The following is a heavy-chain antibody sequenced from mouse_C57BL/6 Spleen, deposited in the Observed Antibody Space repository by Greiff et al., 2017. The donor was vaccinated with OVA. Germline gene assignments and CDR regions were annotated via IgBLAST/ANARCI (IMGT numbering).Heavy chain of an antibody. CDR2: IYPGSGST. D-gene: IGHD2-4*01. J-gene: IGHJ2*01. CDR1: GYTFTSYW. Sequence: VQLQQPGAELVKPGASVKMSCKASGYTFTSYWITWVKQRPGQGLEWIGDIYPGSGSTTYNEKFKSKATLTVDTSSSTAYMQLSSLTSEDSAVYYCARSDYDPYYFDYWGQGTTLTVSS. CDR3: ARSDYDPYYFDY. V-gene: IGHV1-55*01.